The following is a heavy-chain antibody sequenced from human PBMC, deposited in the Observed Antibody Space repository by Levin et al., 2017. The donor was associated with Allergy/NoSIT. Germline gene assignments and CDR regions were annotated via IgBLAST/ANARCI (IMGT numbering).Heavy chain of an antibody. V-gene: IGHV3-23*01. CDR1: GFTFKNFA. Sequence: GGSLRLSCEGSGFTFKNFAMSWVRQAPGKGLEWVSGIRASGSTTYYADSVKGRFIISRDNSKNTLSLQMNGLRDEDTALYFCARRVPTTAWIQLDDHYGMDVWGQGTRVSVSS. J-gene: IGHJ6*02. CDR3: ARRVPTTAWIQLDDHYGMDV. CDR2: IRASGSTT. D-gene: IGHD5-24*01.